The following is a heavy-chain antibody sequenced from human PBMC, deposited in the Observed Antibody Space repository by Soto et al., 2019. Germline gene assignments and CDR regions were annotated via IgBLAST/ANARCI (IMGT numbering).Heavy chain of an antibody. D-gene: IGHD3-10*01. J-gene: IGHJ4*02. Sequence: QLVESGGGLVKPGGSLRLSCVASGFPFSSFSLNWIRQAPGKGLEWVSSIGRVSTYIYYADSVRGRFTVSRDNAKNSVYLHMNGLTAEDSGIYSCARVTAGSGSYQIDLWGQGTLVTVSS. CDR2: IGRVSTYI. CDR1: GFPFSSFS. CDR3: ARVTAGSGSYQIDL. V-gene: IGHV3-21*02.